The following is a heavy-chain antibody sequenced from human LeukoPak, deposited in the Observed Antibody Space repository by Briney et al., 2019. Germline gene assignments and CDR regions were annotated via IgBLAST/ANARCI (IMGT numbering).Heavy chain of an antibody. J-gene: IGHJ4*02. Sequence: TGGSLRLSCAASGFTFSTYAMSWVRQAPRKGLEWVSSISSGSSTSYAGYADSVKGRFSISRDNSKNTLYLQMSSLRAEDTAVYYCAKGGRGYNPDFWGQGTLVTVSS. CDR1: GFTFSTYA. V-gene: IGHV3-23*01. CDR3: AKGGRGYNPDF. CDR2: ISSGSSTSYA. D-gene: IGHD5-24*01.